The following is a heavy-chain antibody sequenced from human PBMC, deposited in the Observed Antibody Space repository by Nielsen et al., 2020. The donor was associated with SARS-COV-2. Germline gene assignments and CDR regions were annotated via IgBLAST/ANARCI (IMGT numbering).Heavy chain of an antibody. D-gene: IGHD3-22*01. CDR2: ISSSSSYT. CDR3: ARLMDYYDSSGREYGMDV. V-gene: IGHV3-11*03. Sequence: WIRQPPGKGLEWVSYISSSSSYTNYADSVKGRFTISRDNAKNSLYLQMNSLRAEDTAVYYCARLMDYYDSSGREYGMDVWGQGTTVTVSS. J-gene: IGHJ6*02.